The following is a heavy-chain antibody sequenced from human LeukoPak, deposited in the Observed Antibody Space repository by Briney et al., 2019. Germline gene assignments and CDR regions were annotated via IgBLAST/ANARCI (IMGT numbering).Heavy chain of an antibody. Sequence: GASVKVSCKASGGTFSSYAISWVRQAPGQGLEWMGGIIPIFGTANYAQKFQGRVTITTDESTSTAYMELSSLRSDDTAVYYCARDFVRYYYDSSGYSPAYYYYGMDVWGQGTTVTVSS. D-gene: IGHD3-22*01. CDR3: ARDFVRYYYDSSGYSPAYYYYGMDV. CDR2: IIPIFGTA. J-gene: IGHJ6*02. V-gene: IGHV1-69*05. CDR1: GGTFSSYA.